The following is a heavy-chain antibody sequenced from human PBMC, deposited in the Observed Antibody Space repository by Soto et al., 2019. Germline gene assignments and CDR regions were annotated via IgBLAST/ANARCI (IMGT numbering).Heavy chain of an antibody. D-gene: IGHD6-6*01. CDR3: ARESISPRENSFDP. CDR1: GYTFTTYA. J-gene: IGHJ5*02. Sequence: GASVKVSCKASGYTFTTYAIHWVRQAPGQRLEWMGWINAGNGNTKYSQNFQGRVTFTRDTSASTAYMELSSLRSEDTAVYYCARESISPRENSFDPWGQGSLVTVSS. CDR2: INAGNGNT. V-gene: IGHV1-3*01.